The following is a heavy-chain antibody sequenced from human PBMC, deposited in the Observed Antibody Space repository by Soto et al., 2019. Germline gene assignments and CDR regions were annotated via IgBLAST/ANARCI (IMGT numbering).Heavy chain of an antibody. CDR1: GYTFTSYG. D-gene: IGHD2-21*01. Sequence: QVQLVQSGPEVKKPGASVTVSCKTSGYTFTSYGIAWVRQAPGQGLEWMGWISTSKGDTNYAEKFQGRVTMTTDTSARTAYMELRSLRSDDAALYYCATHSPSFDFWGQGTLVTVSS. CDR3: ATHSPSFDF. CDR2: ISTSKGDT. J-gene: IGHJ4*02. V-gene: IGHV1-18*01.